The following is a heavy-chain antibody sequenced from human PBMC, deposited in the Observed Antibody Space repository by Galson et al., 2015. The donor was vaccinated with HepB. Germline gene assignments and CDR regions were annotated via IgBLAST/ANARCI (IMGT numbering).Heavy chain of an antibody. J-gene: IGHJ6*02. Sequence: SLRLSCAASGFTFSSYWMHWVRQAPGKGLVWVSRINSDGSSTSYADYVKGRFTISRGNAKNTLYLQMNSLRAEDTAVYYCAARLLHSSGVDVWGQGTTVTVSS. CDR1: GFTFSSYW. CDR3: AARLLHSSGVDV. V-gene: IGHV3-74*01. D-gene: IGHD2-15*01. CDR2: INSDGSST.